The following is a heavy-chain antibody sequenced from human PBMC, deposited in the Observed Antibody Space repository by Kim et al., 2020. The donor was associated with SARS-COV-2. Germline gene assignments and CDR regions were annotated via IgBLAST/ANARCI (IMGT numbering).Heavy chain of an antibody. CDR1: GGSFSGYY. V-gene: IGHV4-34*01. Sequence: SETLSLTCAVYGGSFSGYYWSWIRQPPGKGLEWIGEINHSGSTNYNPSLKSRVTISVDTSKNQFSLKLSSVTAADTAVYYCARCRYERWLRGAWDYWGQGTLVTVSS. J-gene: IGHJ4*02. CDR2: INHSGST. D-gene: IGHD5-12*01. CDR3: ARCRYERWLRGAWDY.